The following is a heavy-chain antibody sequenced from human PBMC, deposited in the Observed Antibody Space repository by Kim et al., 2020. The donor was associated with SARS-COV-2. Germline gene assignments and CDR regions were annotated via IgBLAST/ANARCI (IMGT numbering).Heavy chain of an antibody. D-gene: IGHD2-15*01. CDR3: ARDIQDPLTSHLVD. J-gene: IGHJ1*01. Sequence: SVRGRFTVSRDNAKNSVYLQMNSLSVEDTAFYYCARDIQDPLTSHLVDWGQGTLVTASS. V-gene: IGHV3-9*01.